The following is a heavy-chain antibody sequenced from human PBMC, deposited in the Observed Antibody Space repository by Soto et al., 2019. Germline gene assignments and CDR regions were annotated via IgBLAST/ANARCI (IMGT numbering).Heavy chain of an antibody. V-gene: IGHV3-23*01. J-gene: IGHJ4*01. D-gene: IGHD5-18*01. CDR1: GFIFSSSA. Sequence: EVQLLESGGGLVQPGGSLRLSCAASGFIFSSSAMTWVRQAPGKGLEWVSGLSAGGTATYYAISVKGRFTISRDNSKNTLSVQVNSLTAADPALYYCARAVGGFSYAYLAADWGYGPLVTVSS. CDR2: LSAGGTAT. CDR3: ARAVGGFSYAYLAAD.